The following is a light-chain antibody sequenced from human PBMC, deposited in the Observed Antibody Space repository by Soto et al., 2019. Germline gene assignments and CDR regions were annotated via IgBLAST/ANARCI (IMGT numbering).Light chain of an antibody. CDR2: GAS. CDR1: QSVSSN. Sequence: EIVMTQSPATLSVSPGERGTLSCRASQSVSSNLAWYQQKPGQAPRLLIYGASTRATGIPARFSGRRTRTEFTLTISSLPAEDFAVYYCQQYNNWPWTFGQGTKVEIK. V-gene: IGKV3-15*01. CDR3: QQYNNWPWT. J-gene: IGKJ1*01.